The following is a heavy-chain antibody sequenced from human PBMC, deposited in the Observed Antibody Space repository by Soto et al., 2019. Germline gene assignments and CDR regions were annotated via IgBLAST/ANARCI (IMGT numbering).Heavy chain of an antibody. CDR1: GGTFSSYA. D-gene: IGHD4-17*01. CDR3: AREQQYGDDACYFDY. J-gene: IGHJ4*02. CDR2: IIPIFGTA. V-gene: IGHV1-69*12. Sequence: QVQLVQSGAEVKKPGSSVKVSCKASGGTFSSYAISWVRQAPGQGLEWMGGIIPIFGTADYAQKFQGRVTITADESTSTAYMELRSLRSEDTAVYYCAREQQYGDDACYFDYWGQGPLVTVSS.